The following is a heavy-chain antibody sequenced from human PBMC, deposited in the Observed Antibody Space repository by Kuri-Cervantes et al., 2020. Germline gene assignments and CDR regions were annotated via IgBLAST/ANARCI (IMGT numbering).Heavy chain of an antibody. J-gene: IGHJ6*02. CDR1: GYTLTELS. V-gene: IGHV1-24*01. Sequence: ASVKVSCKVSGYTLTELSMHWVRQAPGKGLEWMGGFDPEDGETIYAQKFQGRVTMTEDTSTDTAYMELSSLRAEDTAVYYCAKDLDYYGSGSYYIGMDVWGQGTTVTVSS. CDR3: AKDLDYYGSGSYYIGMDV. CDR2: FDPEDGET. D-gene: IGHD3-10*01.